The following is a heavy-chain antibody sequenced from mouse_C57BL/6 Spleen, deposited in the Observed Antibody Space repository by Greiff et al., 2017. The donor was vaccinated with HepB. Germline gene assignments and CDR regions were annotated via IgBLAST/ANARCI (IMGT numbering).Heavy chain of an antibody. CDR1: GYTFTDYE. J-gene: IGHJ1*03. D-gene: IGHD1-1*01. V-gene: IGHV1-15*01. Sequence: VQLQQSGAELVTPGASVTLSCKASGYTFTDYEMHWVKQTPVHGLEWIGAIDPETGGTAYNQKFKGKAILTADKSSSTTYMELRRLTSEDSAVYYCAREAGDSSPYGWFDDWGKGTTVTVSS. CDR2: IDPETGGT. CDR3: AREAGDSSPYGWFDD.